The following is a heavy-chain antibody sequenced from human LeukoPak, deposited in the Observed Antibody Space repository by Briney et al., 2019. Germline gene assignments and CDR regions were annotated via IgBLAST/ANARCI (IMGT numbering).Heavy chain of an antibody. CDR3: ARVHNVDIVATMEDYFDY. D-gene: IGHD5-12*01. J-gene: IGHJ4*02. V-gene: IGHV4-31*03. CDR1: SGSISSGGYH. Sequence: SETLSLTCTVSSGSISSGGYHWRWLRQHPGKGLEWIGYIYYSGSTYYNPSLKSRVTISVDTSKNQFSLKLSSVTAADAAVYYCARVHNVDIVATMEDYFDYWGQGTLVTVSS. CDR2: IYYSGST.